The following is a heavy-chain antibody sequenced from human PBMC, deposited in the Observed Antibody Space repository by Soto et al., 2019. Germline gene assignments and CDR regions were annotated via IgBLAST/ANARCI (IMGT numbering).Heavy chain of an antibody. CDR2: MDPSDSYT. CDR3: ARPIGNYGMDV. J-gene: IGHJ6*02. V-gene: IGHV5-10-1*01. Sequence: EPLKISCKGSGYSFTSYWISWSRQMPGKGLEWMGRMDPSDSYTNYSPSFQGHVTISADKSISTAYLQWSSLKASDTAMDYCARPIGNYGMDVWGQGTTVTVSS. CDR1: GYSFTSYW.